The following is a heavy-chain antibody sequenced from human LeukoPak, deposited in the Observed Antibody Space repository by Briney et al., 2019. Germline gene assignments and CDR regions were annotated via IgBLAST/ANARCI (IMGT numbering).Heavy chain of an antibody. CDR2: MYYSGST. Sequence: PSETLSLTCTVSGGSISIYYWSWIRQPPGKGLEWIGYMYYSGSTNYNPSLKSRVIMSVDTSKNQFSLKLSSVTAADTAVYYCARVSVSGYSYALDFWGQGTLVTVSS. V-gene: IGHV4-59*01. CDR3: ARVSVSGYSYALDF. D-gene: IGHD5-18*01. J-gene: IGHJ4*02. CDR1: GGSISIYY.